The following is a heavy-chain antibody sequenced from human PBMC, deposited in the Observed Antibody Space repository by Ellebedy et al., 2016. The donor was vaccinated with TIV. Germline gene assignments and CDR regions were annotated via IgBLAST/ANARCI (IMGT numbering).Heavy chain of an antibody. J-gene: IGHJ3*02. CDR2: MNQDGSAK. CDR1: GFTFNSYW. CDR3: ATDGSYGDYRSPTHAFVM. D-gene: IGHD3-16*01. Sequence: GESLKISCAASGFTFNSYWMTWVRQAPGKGLEWVANMNQDGSAKYYVDSLRGRFTISRDNAMNSLYLQMNSLRGEDTAVYYCATDGSYGDYRSPTHAFVMWGRGTLVTVSS. V-gene: IGHV3-7*01.